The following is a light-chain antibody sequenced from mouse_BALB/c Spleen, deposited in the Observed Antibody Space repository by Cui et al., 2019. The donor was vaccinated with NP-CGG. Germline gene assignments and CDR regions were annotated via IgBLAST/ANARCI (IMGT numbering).Light chain of an antibody. Sequence: QAVVTQESALTTSPGETVTLTCHSSTGAVTTSNYANWVQEKPDHLFTGLIGGTNNRAPGVPARFSGSLIEDKAALTITGAQTDDEAIYFCALWYSNHWVFGGGTKLTVL. V-gene: IGLV1*01. CDR1: TGAVTTSNY. CDR3: ALWYSNHWV. CDR2: GTN. J-gene: IGLJ1*01.